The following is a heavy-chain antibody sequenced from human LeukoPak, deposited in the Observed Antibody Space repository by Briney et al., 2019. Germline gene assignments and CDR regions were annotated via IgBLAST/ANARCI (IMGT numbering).Heavy chain of an antibody. V-gene: IGHV5-51*01. Sequence: HGASLKISCKGSGYSITSYWIGWVRQMPGKGLEWIGIIYPGDSDTRYSPSFQGQVTISADKSISTAYLQWSSLKASDTAMYYCARGSGDITDAFDIWGQGTMVTVSS. CDR1: GYSITSYW. J-gene: IGHJ3*02. D-gene: IGHD3-10*01. CDR3: ARGSGDITDAFDI. CDR2: IYPGDSDT.